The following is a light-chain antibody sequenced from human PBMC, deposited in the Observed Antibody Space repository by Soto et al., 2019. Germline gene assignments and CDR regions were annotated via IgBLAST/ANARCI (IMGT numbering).Light chain of an antibody. V-gene: IGKV1-6*01. CDR1: QDIKND. CDR3: LQDYNYPYT. J-gene: IGKJ2*01. CDR2: AAS. Sequence: AIQMTQSPSSLSASVGDRVTITCRASQDIKNDLGWYQQKPGKAPKLLIYAASNLQSGIPSRFSGRGSGTDFTLTISSLQPDDFATYYCLQDYNYPYTFGQGTKLEIK.